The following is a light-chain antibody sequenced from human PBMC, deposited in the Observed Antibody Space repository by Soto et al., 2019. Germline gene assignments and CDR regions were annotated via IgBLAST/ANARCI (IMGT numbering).Light chain of an antibody. J-gene: IGLJ1*01. CDR1: SSDVGNYNY. CDR2: DVS. Sequence: SALTQPASVSGSPGQSITISCTGTSSDVGNYNYVSWYQQHPGKAPKLIIYDVSNRPSGVSNRFSGSKSGNTASLTISGLQAEDEADYYCSSYTTSNTLYVFGTGTKVTVL. V-gene: IGLV2-14*01. CDR3: SSYTTSNTLYV.